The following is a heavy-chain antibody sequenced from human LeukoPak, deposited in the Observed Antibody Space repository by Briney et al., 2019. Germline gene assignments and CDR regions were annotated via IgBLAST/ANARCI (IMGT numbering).Heavy chain of an antibody. V-gene: IGHV3-43*02. CDR1: GLTFDDYS. Sequence: GGSLRLSCAASGLTFDDYSMHWVRQAPGKGLEWVSLISGDGGTTYYADSVKGRFTISRDNSKNSLYLQMSSLRTEDTALYYCAKHNWNYDSWGQGTLVTVSS. CDR2: ISGDGGTT. D-gene: IGHD1-1*01. J-gene: IGHJ5*01. CDR3: AKHNWNYDS.